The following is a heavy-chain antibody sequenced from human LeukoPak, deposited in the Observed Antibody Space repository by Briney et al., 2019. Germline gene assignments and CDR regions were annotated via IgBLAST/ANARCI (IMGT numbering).Heavy chain of an antibody. CDR2: IIPIFGTA. D-gene: IGHD3-10*01. Sequence: ASVKVSCKASGGTFSSYAISWVRQAPGQGLEWMGGIIPIFGTANYAQKFKGRVTITADESTSTAYMELSSLRSEDTAVYYCASTFADYYGSGSYFYYFDYWGQGTLVTVSS. CDR3: ASTFADYYGSGSYFYYFDY. CDR1: GGTFSSYA. J-gene: IGHJ4*02. V-gene: IGHV1-69*13.